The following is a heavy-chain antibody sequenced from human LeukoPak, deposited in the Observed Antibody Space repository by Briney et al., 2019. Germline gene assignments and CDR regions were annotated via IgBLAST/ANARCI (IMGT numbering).Heavy chain of an antibody. CDR3: ARDQIYDSPAPHFDY. V-gene: IGHV7-4-1*02. CDR2: INTNTGNP. Sequence: ASVKVSCKASGYTFTSYAMNWVRQAPGQGLEWMGWINTNTGNPTYAQGFTGRFVSSLDTPVSTAYLQISSLKAEDTAVYYCARDQIYDSPAPHFDYWGQGTLITVSS. J-gene: IGHJ4*02. CDR1: GYTFTSYA. D-gene: IGHD3-22*01.